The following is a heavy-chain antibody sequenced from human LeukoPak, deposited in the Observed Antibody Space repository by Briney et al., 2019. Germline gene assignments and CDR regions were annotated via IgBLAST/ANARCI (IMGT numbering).Heavy chain of an antibody. V-gene: IGHV3-48*03. Sequence: GGSLRLSCAASGFTFSNYEMNRVRQAPGKGLEWVSTISSSGSTVYYADSVKGRFTISRDNAKKSLSLQMNSLRAEDTAVYYCATGGNSPAYWGQGTLVTVSS. D-gene: IGHD1-26*01. J-gene: IGHJ4*02. CDR1: GFTFSNYE. CDR3: ATGGNSPAY. CDR2: ISSSGSTV.